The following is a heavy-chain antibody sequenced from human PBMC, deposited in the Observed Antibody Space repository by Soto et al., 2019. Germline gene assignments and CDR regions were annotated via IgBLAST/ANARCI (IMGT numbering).Heavy chain of an antibody. CDR3: ARGYSYCDY. CDR1: GFIFSSYT. CDR2: ISSSSSYI. J-gene: IGHJ4*02. V-gene: IGHV3-21*01. Sequence: EVQLVESGGGLVKPGGSLRLSCAASGFIFSSYTMNWVRQAPGKGLEWVSSISSSSSYIYYADSVKGRFTISRDNAKNPLYLQMNSLRAEATAVEYCARGYSYCDYWGQGTLVTVSS. D-gene: IGHD5-18*01.